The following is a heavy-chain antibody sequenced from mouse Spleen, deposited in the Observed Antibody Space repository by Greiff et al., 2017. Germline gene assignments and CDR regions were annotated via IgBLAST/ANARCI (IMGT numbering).Heavy chain of an antibody. Sequence: EVQLMESGGGLVQPGGSRKLSCAASGFTFSSFGMHWVRQAPEKGLEWVAYISSGSSTFYYADTVKGRSTISRDNPKNTLFLQMTSLKSEDTAMYYCARWTGSYAMDYWGQGTSVTVSS. CDR2: ISSGSSTF. D-gene: IGHD4-1*01. J-gene: IGHJ4*01. V-gene: IGHV5-17*02. CDR1: GFTFSSFG. CDR3: ARWTGSYAMDY.